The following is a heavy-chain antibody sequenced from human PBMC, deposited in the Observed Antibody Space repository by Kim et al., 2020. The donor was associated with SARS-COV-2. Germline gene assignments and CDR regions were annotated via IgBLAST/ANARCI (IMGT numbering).Heavy chain of an antibody. Sequence: GGSLRLSCAASGFTLSSYWMSWVRQAPGKGLEWVANIKQDGSEKYYVDSVKGRFSISRDNAKNSLYLQMNSLRAEDTAVYYCASRHGFGALFQHWGQGTL. J-gene: IGHJ1*01. CDR2: IKQDGSEK. CDR1: GFTLSSYW. CDR3: ASRHGFGALFQH. V-gene: IGHV3-7*01. D-gene: IGHD3-3*01.